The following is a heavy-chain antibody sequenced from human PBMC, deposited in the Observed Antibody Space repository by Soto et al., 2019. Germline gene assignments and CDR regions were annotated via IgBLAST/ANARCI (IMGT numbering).Heavy chain of an antibody. V-gene: IGHV3-21*04. Sequence: PGGSLRLSCAASGFTFSSYGMHWVRQAPGKGLEWVAHIASGDSHTNYADSVKGRFTISRDNAKKSLYLQMDSLRAEDTAVYFCARDPLRDDYYNYDLWGQGTLVTVSS. J-gene: IGHJ5*02. CDR1: GFTFSSYG. CDR3: ARDPLRDDYYNYDL. CDR2: IASGDSHT. D-gene: IGHD3-22*01.